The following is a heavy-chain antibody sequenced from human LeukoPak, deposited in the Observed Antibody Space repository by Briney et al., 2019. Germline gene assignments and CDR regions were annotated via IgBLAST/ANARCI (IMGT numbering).Heavy chain of an antibody. CDR2: ISAGNGNT. Sequence: ASVKISCKASGYTFTSYAIHWVRQAPGQRLEWMGWISAGNGNTKYSQNFQGRVTFISNTSATTAFMELSSLRSEDAAVYYCARDSGSGNNDYWGQGTLVTVSS. J-gene: IGHJ4*02. V-gene: IGHV1-3*01. D-gene: IGHD1-26*01. CDR3: ARDSGSGNNDY. CDR1: GYTFTSYA.